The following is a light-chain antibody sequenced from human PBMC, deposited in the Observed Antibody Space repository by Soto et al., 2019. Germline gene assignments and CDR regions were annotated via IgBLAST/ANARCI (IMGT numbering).Light chain of an antibody. CDR1: QSVSSN. V-gene: IGKV3-15*01. Sequence: EIVMTQSPATLSVSPGERATLSCRASQSVSSNLAWYQQKPGQAPRLLFYGASTRATGIPARFSGSGSGTEFNLTISSLQSEDFAVYYCQQYNNWPRGTFGQGTKLEIK. CDR2: GAS. CDR3: QQYNNWPRGT. J-gene: IGKJ2*02.